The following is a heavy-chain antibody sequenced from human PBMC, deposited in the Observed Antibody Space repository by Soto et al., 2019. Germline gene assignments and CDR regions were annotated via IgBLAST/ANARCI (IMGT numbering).Heavy chain of an antibody. CDR2: IIPILGIA. CDR1: GGTFSSYT. Sequence: SVKVSCKASGGTFSSYTISWVRQAPGQGLEWMGRIIPILGIANYAQKFQGRVTITADKSTSTAYMELSSLRSEDTAVYYCARAHVDIVATILTDWLDPWGQGTLVTVSS. V-gene: IGHV1-69*02. J-gene: IGHJ5*02. D-gene: IGHD5-12*01. CDR3: ARAHVDIVATILTDWLDP.